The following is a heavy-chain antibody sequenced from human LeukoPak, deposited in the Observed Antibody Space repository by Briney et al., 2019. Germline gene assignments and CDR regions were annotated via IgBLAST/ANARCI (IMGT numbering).Heavy chain of an antibody. Sequence: GGSLRLSCAASGFTVSSNYMSWVRQAPGKGLEWVSSISSSSSYIYYADSVKGRFTISRDNAKNSLYLQMNSLRAEDTAVYYCARATTVTKGDWGQGTLVTVSS. CDR2: ISSSSSYI. CDR3: ARATTVTKGD. J-gene: IGHJ4*02. CDR1: GFTVSSNY. D-gene: IGHD4-17*01. V-gene: IGHV3-21*01.